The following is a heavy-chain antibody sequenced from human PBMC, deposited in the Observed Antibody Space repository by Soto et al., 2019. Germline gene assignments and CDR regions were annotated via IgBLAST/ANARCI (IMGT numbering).Heavy chain of an antibody. D-gene: IGHD6-13*01. J-gene: IGHJ4*02. CDR1: GGPISSYY. CDR3: ARVRRIAAAGTWFDY. V-gene: IGHV4-59*01. Sequence: TLSLTCTDSGGPISSYYWSWIRQPPGKGLEWIGYIYYSGSTNYNPSLKSRVTISVNTSKNQFSLKLISVTAADPAVYYCARVRRIAAAGTWFDYWGQGTLVTVSS. CDR2: IYYSGST.